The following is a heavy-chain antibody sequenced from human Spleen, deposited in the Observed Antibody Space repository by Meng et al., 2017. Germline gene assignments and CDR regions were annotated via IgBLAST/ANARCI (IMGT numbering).Heavy chain of an antibody. V-gene: IGHV4-61*02. D-gene: IGHD3-10*01. Sequence: SETLSLTCTVSGGSISSGGYYWSWIRQPAGKGLEWIGRIYASGSTNYNPSLKSRVTISIDTSRIQFSLKLRPVTAADTAVYYCARLCGSDKYFTYYYGIDVWGQGTTVTVSS. J-gene: IGHJ6*02. CDR2: IYASGST. CDR3: ARLCGSDKYFTYYYGIDV. CDR1: GGSISSGGYY.